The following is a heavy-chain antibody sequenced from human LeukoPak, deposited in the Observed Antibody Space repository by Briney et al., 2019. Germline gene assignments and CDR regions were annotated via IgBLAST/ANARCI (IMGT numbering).Heavy chain of an antibody. D-gene: IGHD6-19*01. V-gene: IGHV1-8*01. J-gene: IGHJ6*02. CDR2: MNPNSGNT. CDR3: ARARSSGFGEYYYSMDV. CDR1: GYTFTSYD. Sequence: ASVKVSCKASGYTFTSYDINWVRQATGQGLEWMGWMNPNSGNTGYAQKFQGRVTMTRNTSISTAYMELSSLRSEDTAVYYCARARSSGFGEYYYSMDVWGQGTTVTVSS.